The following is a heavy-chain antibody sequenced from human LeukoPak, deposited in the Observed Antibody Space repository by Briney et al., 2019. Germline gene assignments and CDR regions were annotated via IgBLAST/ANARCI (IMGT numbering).Heavy chain of an antibody. Sequence: GGSLGLSCVASGFTFSDFDMNWVRQAPGKGLEWVSSISTSGSNTYYADSVRGRFTISRHNAKNSIYLQLSSLRAEDSAVYYCAREGNYGARCLDHWGQGALVLVSS. CDR1: GFTFSDFD. D-gene: IGHD4/OR15-4a*01. J-gene: IGHJ4*02. CDR3: AREGNYGARCLDH. V-gene: IGHV3-21*01. CDR2: ISTSGSNT.